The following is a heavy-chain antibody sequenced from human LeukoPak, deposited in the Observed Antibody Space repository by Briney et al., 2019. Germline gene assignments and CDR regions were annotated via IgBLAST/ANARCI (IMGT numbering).Heavy chain of an antibody. J-gene: IGHJ4*02. CDR3: AREGGTVPDY. Sequence: PSETLSLTCAVYGGSFSGYYWSWIRQPPGKGLEWIGYIYYSGSTNYNPSLRSRVTISLDTSKKQFSLKLSSVTAADTAIYYCAREGGTVPDYWGQGTLVTVSS. CDR2: IYYSGST. D-gene: IGHD4-17*01. V-gene: IGHV4-59*01. CDR1: GGSFSGYY.